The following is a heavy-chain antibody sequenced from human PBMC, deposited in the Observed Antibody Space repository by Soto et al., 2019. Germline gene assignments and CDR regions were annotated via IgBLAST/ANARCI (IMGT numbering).Heavy chain of an antibody. CDR1: GYTFTNYD. V-gene: IGHV1-8*01. CDR3: ARGRFRRTWFDP. J-gene: IGHJ5*02. D-gene: IGHD3-16*01. CDR2: MNPDSGNT. Sequence: QVQLVQSGAEVKKPGASVKVSCKASGYTFTNYDIHWVRQATGQGLEWMGWMNPDSGNTGQSKQFQGRVTMTRDTSLSTAYMEMRSLRSEDTAVYYCARGRFRRTWFDPWGQGTLVTVSS.